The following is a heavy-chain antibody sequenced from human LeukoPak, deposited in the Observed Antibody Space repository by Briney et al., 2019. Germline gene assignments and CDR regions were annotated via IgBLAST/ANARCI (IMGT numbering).Heavy chain of an antibody. D-gene: IGHD6-6*01. J-gene: IGHJ6*02. CDR3: VRGSRQPGGMDG. Sequence: GGSLRLSCVVSGFIFSNHSMNWVRQAPGRGLEWVSSISSRGSYRFYADSAKGRFTISRDNASKSLSLHMTSLKGEDTAVYYCVRGSRQPGGMDGRGQGTTVTVSS. V-gene: IGHV3-21*01. CDR2: ISSRGSYR. CDR1: GFIFSNHS.